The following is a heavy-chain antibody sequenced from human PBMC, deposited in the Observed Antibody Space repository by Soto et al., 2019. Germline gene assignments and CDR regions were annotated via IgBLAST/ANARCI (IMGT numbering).Heavy chain of an antibody. D-gene: IGHD6-13*01. Sequence: PSETLSLTCTVSGGSISSSSYYWGWIRQPPGKGLEWIGSIYYSGSTYYNPSLKSRVDMSIETSKNQFSLELTSVTAADTAVYYCARSFGSWHDSWGQGTLVTVSS. CDR3: ARSFGSWHDS. CDR2: IYYSGST. CDR1: GGSISSSSYY. V-gene: IGHV4-39*01. J-gene: IGHJ4*02.